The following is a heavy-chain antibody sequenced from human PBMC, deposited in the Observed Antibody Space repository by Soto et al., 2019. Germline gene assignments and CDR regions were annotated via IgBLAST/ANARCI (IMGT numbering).Heavy chain of an antibody. D-gene: IGHD6-13*01. J-gene: IGHJ5*02. Sequence: QVQLQQWGAGLLKPSETLSLTCAVYGGSFSGYYWSWIRQPPGKGLEWMGEINHSGSTNYNPSLKSRVTISVDTSKIQFSLKLRAVTAADTAVYYWARVLDSSSWYAWFDPWGQGTLVTVSS. CDR2: INHSGST. V-gene: IGHV4-34*01. CDR3: ARVLDSSSWYAWFDP. CDR1: GGSFSGYY.